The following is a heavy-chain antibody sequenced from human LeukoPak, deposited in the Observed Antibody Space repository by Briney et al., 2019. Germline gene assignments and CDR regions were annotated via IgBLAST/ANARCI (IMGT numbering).Heavy chain of an antibody. D-gene: IGHD6-13*01. Sequence: GSLRLSCAASGFTFNTYGMQWVRQAPGKGLEWVAIIWYDGSNKYYADSVKGRFTISRDNSKNTLYLQMNSLSAEDTAVYYCARARGSSWYHDYWGQGTLVTVSS. V-gene: IGHV3-33*01. CDR2: IWYDGSNK. CDR3: ARARGSSWYHDY. CDR1: GFTFNTYG. J-gene: IGHJ4*02.